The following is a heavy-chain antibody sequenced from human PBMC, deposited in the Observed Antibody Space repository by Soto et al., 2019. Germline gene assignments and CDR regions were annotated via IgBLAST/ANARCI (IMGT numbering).Heavy chain of an antibody. J-gene: IGHJ2*01. Sequence: ASVNVSCKASGGTFSSYAISWVRQAPGQGLEWMGWISAYNGNTNYAQKLQGRVTMTTDTSTSTAYMELRSLRSDDTAVYYCAIAAAGYFDLWGRGTLVTVSS. CDR3: AIAAAGYFDL. CDR2: ISAYNGNT. V-gene: IGHV1-18*01. D-gene: IGHD6-13*01. CDR1: GGTFSSYA.